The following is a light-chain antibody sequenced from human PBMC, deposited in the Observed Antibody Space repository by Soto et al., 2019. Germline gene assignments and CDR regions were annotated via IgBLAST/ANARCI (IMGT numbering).Light chain of an antibody. J-gene: IGKJ4*01. CDR3: QQRSNWRPALT. CDR1: QSVSSY. CDR2: DAS. Sequence: EIVLTQSPATLSLSPGERATLSCRASQSVSSYLAWYQQKPGQAPRLLIYDASNRATGIPARFSGSGSGTDFTLTISSLTPEDFAVYYCQQRSNWRPALTFGGGTKVEIK. V-gene: IGKV3-11*01.